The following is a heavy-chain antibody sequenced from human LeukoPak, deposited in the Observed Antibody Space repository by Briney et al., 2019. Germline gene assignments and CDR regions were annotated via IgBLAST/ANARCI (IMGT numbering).Heavy chain of an antibody. D-gene: IGHD5-12*01. CDR1: GGSISSYY. J-gene: IGHJ4*02. CDR2: IYYSGST. CDR3: ARHLRKAEYSGYYYFDY. V-gene: IGHV4-59*08. Sequence: PSETLSLTCTVSGGSISSYYWSWIRQPPGKGLEWIGYIYYSGSTNYNPSLKSRVTISVDTSKNQFSLKLSSVTAADTAVYYCARHLRKAEYSGYYYFDYWGQGTLVTVSS.